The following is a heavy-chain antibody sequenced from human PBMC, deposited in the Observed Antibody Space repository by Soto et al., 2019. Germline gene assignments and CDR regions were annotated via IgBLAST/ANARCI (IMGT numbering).Heavy chain of an antibody. CDR3: ARDKGGLDY. Sequence: HSQTLSVTCAISGGSVSSSSPGWNCIRQSPSRGLEWLGRTYYRCKWYNDYALSVKSRIAVNPYTSKNQFSLQLSSVTPEDTAVYYCARDKGGLDYWGLGSMVTVSS. D-gene: IGHD3-16*01. CDR2: TYYRCKWYN. CDR1: GGSVSSSSPG. J-gene: IGHJ4*02. V-gene: IGHV6-1*01.